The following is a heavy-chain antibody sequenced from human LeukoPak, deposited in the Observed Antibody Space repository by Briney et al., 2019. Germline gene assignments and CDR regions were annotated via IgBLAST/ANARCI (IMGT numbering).Heavy chain of an antibody. CDR1: GLTISSYS. J-gene: IGHJ4*02. CDR2: ISSSSSTI. D-gene: IGHD3-10*01. Sequence: GGSLRLSCAASGLTISSYSMNWVRQAPGKGLQWVSYISSSSSTIYYADSVKGRFTISRDNAKNSLYLQMSSLRAEDTAVYYCARALWFGETFPAYWGQGTLVTVSS. CDR3: ARALWFGETFPAY. V-gene: IGHV3-48*01.